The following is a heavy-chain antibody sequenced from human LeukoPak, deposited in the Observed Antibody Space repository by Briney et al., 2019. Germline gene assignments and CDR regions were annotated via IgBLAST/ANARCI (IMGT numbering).Heavy chain of an antibody. CDR3: VRDLDWGAFDV. CDR2: VSPSGDIT. D-gene: IGHD3/OR15-3a*01. J-gene: IGHJ3*01. Sequence: GGSLRLSCAASEFHFSTHGMNWVRQAPGKGLEWVSGVSPSGDITYYADSVMGRFTISRDNRKSTVSLQMNSLRAEDTALYYCVRDLDWGAFDVWGQGTMVTVSS. V-gene: IGHV3-23*01. CDR1: EFHFSTHG.